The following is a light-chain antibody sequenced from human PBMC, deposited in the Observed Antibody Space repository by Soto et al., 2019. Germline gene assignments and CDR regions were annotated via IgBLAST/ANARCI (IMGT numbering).Light chain of an antibody. J-gene: IGLJ1*01. V-gene: IGLV2-14*01. CDR1: SSDVGGYNY. CDR2: EVS. Sequence: QSALTQPASVSGSPGQSITISCTGTSSDVGGYNYVSWYQQHPGKAPKLMIYEVSNRPSGTSNRFSASKSGNTASLTISGLQAEDEADYYCSSYTSTSTYVFGSGTKLTVL. CDR3: SSYTSTSTYV.